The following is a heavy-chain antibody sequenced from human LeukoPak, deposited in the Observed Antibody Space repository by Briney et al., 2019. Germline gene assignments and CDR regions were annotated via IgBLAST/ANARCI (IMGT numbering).Heavy chain of an antibody. V-gene: IGHV3-21*04. CDR1: GFTFSSYS. CDR3: ARARYSYGFAIDY. Sequence: PGGSLRLSCAASGFTFSSYSMNWIRQAPGKGLEWVSSISSSSYIYYADSVKGRFTISRDNAKSSLFLQMNSLKAEDTAVYYCARARYSYGFAIDYWGQGTLVTVSS. CDR2: ISSSSYI. J-gene: IGHJ4*02. D-gene: IGHD5-18*01.